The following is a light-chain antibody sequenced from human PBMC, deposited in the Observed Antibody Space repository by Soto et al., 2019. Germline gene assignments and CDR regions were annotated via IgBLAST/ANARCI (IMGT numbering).Light chain of an antibody. V-gene: IGKV3-15*01. CDR1: QSVSSI. CDR2: GSS. J-gene: IGKJ2*01. CDR3: QEYNNWPPYT. Sequence: EIVMTQSPATPSVSPGERATRSCRASQSVSSILARHQQKPGQAPRLRIYGSSTRATGIPARFSGSGSGTEFTPTTTSLQSEDVAVYYCQEYNNWPPYTFGQGTKLEI.